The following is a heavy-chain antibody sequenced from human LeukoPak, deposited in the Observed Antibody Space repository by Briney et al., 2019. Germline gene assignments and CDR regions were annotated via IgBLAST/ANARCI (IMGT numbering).Heavy chain of an antibody. J-gene: IGHJ4*02. CDR1: GYTFTGYY. CDR3: ARDPDCSGGSCPGYFDY. CDR2: INPNSGGT. Sequence: ASVMVSCKASGYTFTGYYMHWVRQAPGQGLEWMGWINPNSGGTNYAQKFQGWVTMTRDTSISTAYMELSRLRSDDTAVYYCARDPDCSGGSCPGYFDYWGQGTLVTVSS. V-gene: IGHV1-2*04. D-gene: IGHD2-15*01.